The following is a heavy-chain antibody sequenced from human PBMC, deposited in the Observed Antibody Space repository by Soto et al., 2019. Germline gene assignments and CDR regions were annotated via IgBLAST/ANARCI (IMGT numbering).Heavy chain of an antibody. V-gene: IGHV1-69*02. Sequence: QVRLVQSGAEVKKPGSSVKVSCQASGSTFSSYTVSWVRQAPGQGLEWMGRIIPVLGVTNYAPKFKGRVTMTVNTSKATDYMELSSRRSGNPTVYYCARRLYCGADCYSKYYYGMDVWGQGTTGTVSS. CDR2: IIPVLGVT. CDR1: GSTFSSYT. CDR3: ARRLYCGADCYSKYYYGMDV. J-gene: IGHJ6*02. D-gene: IGHD2-21*02.